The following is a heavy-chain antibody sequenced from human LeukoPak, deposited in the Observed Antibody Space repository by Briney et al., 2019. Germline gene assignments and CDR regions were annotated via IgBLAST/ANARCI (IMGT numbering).Heavy chain of an antibody. V-gene: IGHV4-59*01. Sequence: SETLSLTCSVSGGSMSSYYWSWIRQPPGKGLEWIGYIYYSGSTNYNPSLKSRVTISVDTSKNQFSLKLSSVTAADTAVYYCARDTLSYFDYWGQGTLVTVSS. CDR2: IYYSGST. CDR1: GGSMSSYY. CDR3: ARDTLSYFDY. J-gene: IGHJ4*02.